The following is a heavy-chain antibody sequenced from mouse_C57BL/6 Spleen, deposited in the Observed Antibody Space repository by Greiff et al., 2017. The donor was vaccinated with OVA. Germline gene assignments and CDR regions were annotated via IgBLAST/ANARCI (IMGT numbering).Heavy chain of an antibody. CDR3: TRYYSNYEDYFDY. Sequence: LVESGAELVRPGASVTLSCKASGYTFTDYEMHWVKQTPVHGLEWIGAIDPETGGTAYNQKFKGKAILTADKSSSTAYMELRSLTSEDSAVYYCTRYYSNYEDYFDYWGQGTTLTVSS. CDR1: GYTFTDYE. V-gene: IGHV1-15*01. J-gene: IGHJ2*01. CDR2: IDPETGGT. D-gene: IGHD2-5*01.